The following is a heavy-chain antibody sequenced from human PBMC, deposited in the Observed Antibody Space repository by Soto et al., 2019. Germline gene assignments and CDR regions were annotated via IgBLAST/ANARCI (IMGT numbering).Heavy chain of an antibody. Sequence: SETLSLTCTVSGGSISSSSYYWSWIRQHPGKGLEWIGYIYYSGSTYYNPSLKSRVTISVDTSKNQFSLKLSSVTAADTAVYYCATQETLYGVEFGYWGQGTLVTVSS. CDR1: GGSISSSSYY. V-gene: IGHV4-31*03. J-gene: IGHJ4*02. CDR2: IYYSGST. CDR3: ATQETLYGVEFGY. D-gene: IGHD4-17*01.